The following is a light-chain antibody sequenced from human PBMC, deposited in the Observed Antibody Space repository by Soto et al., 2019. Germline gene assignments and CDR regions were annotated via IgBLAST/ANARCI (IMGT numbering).Light chain of an antibody. CDR2: GNT. CDR3: QSYDSSLSGYV. CDR1: SSNIGAGYD. V-gene: IGLV1-40*01. J-gene: IGLJ1*01. Sequence: QSVLTQPPSVSGAPGQRVTMSCTGSSSNIGAGYDVHWYQQLPGTAPKLLISGNTNRPSGVPDRFSGSKSGTSASLAITGLQSEDEADYYCQSYDSSLSGYVFRTGTKLTVL.